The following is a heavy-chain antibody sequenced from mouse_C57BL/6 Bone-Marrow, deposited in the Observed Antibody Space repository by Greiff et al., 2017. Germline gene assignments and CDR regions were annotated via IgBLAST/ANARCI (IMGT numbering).Heavy chain of an antibody. CDR1: GYTFTSYW. Sequence: QVQLQQPGAELVKPGASVKLSCKASGYTFTSYWMQWVKQRPGQGLEWIGEIDPSDSYTNYNQKFKGKATLTVDTSSSTAYMQLSSLTSGDSAVYYCAREGYYYGSTYGGQGTTLTVSS. CDR2: IDPSDSYT. V-gene: IGHV1-50*01. J-gene: IGHJ2*01. D-gene: IGHD1-1*01. CDR3: AREGYYYGSTY.